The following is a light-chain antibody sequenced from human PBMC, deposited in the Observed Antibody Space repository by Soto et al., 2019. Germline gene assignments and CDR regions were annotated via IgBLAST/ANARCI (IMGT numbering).Light chain of an antibody. J-gene: IGKJ2*01. V-gene: IGKV3-15*01. Sequence: EIVMTQSPATLSVSPGERATLSCRASQSVSSNLAGYQQKPGQAPRLLIYGASTRATGIPASFSGSGSGTEFTLTTSSRQSDDFAAYYCRQHNTRPPYTFGQGTKLEIK. CDR2: GAS. CDR1: QSVSSN. CDR3: RQHNTRPPYT.